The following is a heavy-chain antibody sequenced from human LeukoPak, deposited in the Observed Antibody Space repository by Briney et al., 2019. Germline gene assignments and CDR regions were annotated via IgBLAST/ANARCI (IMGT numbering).Heavy chain of an antibody. CDR1: GGFIFSYY. CDR3: ARDLRSLGFDY. V-gene: IGHV4-59*01. J-gene: IGHJ4*02. D-gene: IGHD7-27*01. CDR2: IYYSGST. Sequence: SETLSLTCTVSGGFIFSYYGSWIRHPPGKGLEWIGDIYYSGSTNYNPSLKSRVTISVDTSKNQFSLKLSSVTAADTAVYYCARDLRSLGFDYWGQGTLVTVSS.